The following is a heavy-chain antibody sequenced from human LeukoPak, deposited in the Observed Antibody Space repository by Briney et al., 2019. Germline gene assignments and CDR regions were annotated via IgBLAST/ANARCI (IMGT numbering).Heavy chain of an antibody. CDR2: IRHDGSNK. D-gene: IGHD3-10*01. CDR1: GFTFSSYG. Sequence: PGGSLRLSCAASGFTFSSYGMHWVRQAPGKGLEWVAFIRHDGSNKYYADSVKGRFTISRDNSKNTLYLQMNSLRAEDTAVYYCAKDQTMVRGVIITDAFDIWGQGTMVTVSS. J-gene: IGHJ3*02. CDR3: AKDQTMVRGVIITDAFDI. V-gene: IGHV3-30*02.